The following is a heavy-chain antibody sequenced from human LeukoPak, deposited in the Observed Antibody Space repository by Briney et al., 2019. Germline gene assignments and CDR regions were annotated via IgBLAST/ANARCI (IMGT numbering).Heavy chain of an antibody. CDR3: AKSSYYDSSGYYREYYFDY. CDR2: ISGSGGST. J-gene: IGHJ4*02. V-gene: IGHV3-23*01. Sequence: GGSPRLSCAASRFTFSSYAMSWVRQAPGKGLEWVSAISGSGGSTHYADSVKGRFTISRDNSKNTLYLQMNSLRAEDTAVYYCAKSSYYDSSGYYREYYFDYWGQGTLVTVSS. CDR1: RFTFSSYA. D-gene: IGHD3-22*01.